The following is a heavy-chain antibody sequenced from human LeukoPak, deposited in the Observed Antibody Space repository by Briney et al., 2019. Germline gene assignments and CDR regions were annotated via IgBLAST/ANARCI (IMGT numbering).Heavy chain of an antibody. J-gene: IGHJ4*02. CDR3: VRDGDAYNFDF. D-gene: IGHD5-24*01. CDR2: IKNDGSYT. Sequence: GGSLRLSCVSSGFTFSIYWMSWVRQAPGKGLEWVSRIKNDGSYTNYADSVKGRFTISRDNARNTLNLHMISLRAEDTAVYFCVRDGDAYNFDFWGQGVLVTVSS. CDR1: GFTFSIYW. V-gene: IGHV3-74*01.